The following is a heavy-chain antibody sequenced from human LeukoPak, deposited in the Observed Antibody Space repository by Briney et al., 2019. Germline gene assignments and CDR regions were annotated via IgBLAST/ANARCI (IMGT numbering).Heavy chain of an antibody. CDR1: GFTFSSYG. Sequence: GGSLRLSCAASGFTFSSYGMHWVRQAPGKGLEWVAVIWYDGSNKYYADSVKGRFTISRDNSKNTLYLQMNSLRAEDTAVYYCAREGVAAAAGHNWFDPWGQGTLVTVSS. J-gene: IGHJ5*02. D-gene: IGHD6-13*01. V-gene: IGHV3-33*08. CDR2: IWYDGSNK. CDR3: AREGVAAAAGHNWFDP.